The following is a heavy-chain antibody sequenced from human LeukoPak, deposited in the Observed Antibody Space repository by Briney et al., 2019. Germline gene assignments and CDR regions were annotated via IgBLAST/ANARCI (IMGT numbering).Heavy chain of an antibody. CDR2: IYHSGST. Sequence: PSETLSLTCTVSGGSMTNYYWSWIRQPPGKGLERIGYIYHSGSTYYNPSLKSRVTISVDRSKNQFSLKLSSVTAADTAVYYCARLILGYSYGIDYYYYYMDVWGKGTTVTVSS. CDR3: ARLILGYSYGIDYYYYYMDV. CDR1: GGSMTNYY. V-gene: IGHV4-59*04. D-gene: IGHD5-18*01. J-gene: IGHJ6*03.